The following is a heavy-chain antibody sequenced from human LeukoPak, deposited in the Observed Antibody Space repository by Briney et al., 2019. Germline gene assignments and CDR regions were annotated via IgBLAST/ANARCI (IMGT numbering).Heavy chain of an antibody. CDR2: INHSGST. Sequence: SETLSLTCAVYGGSFSGYYWSWIRQPPGKGLEWIGEINHSGSTNYNPSLKSRVTISVDTSKNQFSLKLSSVTAADTAVYYCAREWGDYGDYVDYFYYYGMDVWGQGTTVTVSS. CDR3: AREWGDYGDYVDYFYYYGMDV. D-gene: IGHD4-17*01. J-gene: IGHJ6*02. CDR1: GGSFSGYY. V-gene: IGHV4-34*01.